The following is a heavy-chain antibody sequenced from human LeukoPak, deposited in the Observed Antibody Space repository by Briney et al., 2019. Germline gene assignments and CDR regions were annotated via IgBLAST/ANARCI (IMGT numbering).Heavy chain of an antibody. D-gene: IGHD3-9*01. CDR2: IYYTGST. Sequence: SETLSLTCTVSGGSVSSTEFYWGWIRQPPGKGLQWIGNIYYTGSTYYNPSLNSRVAMSVDTSLNQFSLKMASVTAADTAVYYCARLSKGRYFDYIFDNWGQGTLVTVSS. V-gene: IGHV4-39*01. CDR1: GGSVSSTEFY. CDR3: ARLSKGRYFDYIFDN. J-gene: IGHJ4*02.